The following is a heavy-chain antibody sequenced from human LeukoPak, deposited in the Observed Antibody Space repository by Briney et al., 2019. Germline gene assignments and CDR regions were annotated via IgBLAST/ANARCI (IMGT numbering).Heavy chain of an antibody. D-gene: IGHD1-26*01. J-gene: IGHJ4*02. V-gene: IGHV4-61*02. CDR2: IYTSGST. CDR1: GGSISSGSYY. CDR3: ARLLRELLTEPDY. Sequence: SETLSLTCTVSGGSISSGSYYWSWVRQPAGKGREWVGRIYTSGSTNYNPSLKSRVTISVETYKNQFSLKLSSVTAADTAVYYCARLLRELLTEPDYWGQGTLVTVSS.